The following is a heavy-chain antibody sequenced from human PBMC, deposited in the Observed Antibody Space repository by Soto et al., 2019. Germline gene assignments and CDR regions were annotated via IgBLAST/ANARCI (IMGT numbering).Heavy chain of an antibody. D-gene: IGHD3-16*02. J-gene: IGHJ4*02. V-gene: IGHV3-23*01. CDR1: GFTFSSYA. Sequence: PGGSLRLSCAASGFTFSSYAMSWVRQAPGKGLEWVSAISGSGGSTYYADSVKGRFTISRDNSKNTLYLQMNSLRAEDTAVYYCAKDLDDYIWGSYRRNYFDYWGQGTLVTVSS. CDR2: ISGSGGST. CDR3: AKDLDDYIWGSYRRNYFDY.